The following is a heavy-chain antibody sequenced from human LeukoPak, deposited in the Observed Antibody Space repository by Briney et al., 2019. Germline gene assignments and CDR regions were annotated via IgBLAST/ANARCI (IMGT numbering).Heavy chain of an antibody. CDR3: ARDDRYNWNDVTFDP. J-gene: IGHJ5*02. V-gene: IGHV4-34*01. D-gene: IGHD1-1*01. CDR1: GGSFSGYY. Sequence: ASETLSLTCAVYGGSFSGYYWSWIRQPPGKGLEWIGEINHSGSTNYNPSLKSRVTISVDTSKNQFSLKLSSVTAADTAVYYCARDDRYNWNDVTFDPWGQGTLVTVSS. CDR2: INHSGST.